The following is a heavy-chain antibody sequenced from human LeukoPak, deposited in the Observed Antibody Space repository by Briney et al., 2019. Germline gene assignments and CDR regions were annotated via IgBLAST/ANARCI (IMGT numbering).Heavy chain of an antibody. CDR3: ARDRFVDTAMGPGRHYYYGMDV. Sequence: GASVKVSCKASGYTFTSYGIIWVRQAPGQGLEWMGWISAYNGNTNYAQKLQGRVTMTTDTSTSTAYMELRSLRSDDTAVYYCARDRFVDTAMGPGRHYYYGMDVWGQGTTVTVSS. D-gene: IGHD5-18*01. CDR1: GYTFTSYG. J-gene: IGHJ6*02. CDR2: ISAYNGNT. V-gene: IGHV1-18*01.